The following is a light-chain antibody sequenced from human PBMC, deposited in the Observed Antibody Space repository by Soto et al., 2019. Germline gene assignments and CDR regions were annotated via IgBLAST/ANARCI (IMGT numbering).Light chain of an antibody. J-gene: IGLJ3*02. CDR2: EVT. Sequence: QAVVTQPASVSGSPGQSITISCTGTSSDVGVSWYQHHPGKAPKLMIYEVTNRPSGVSDRFSGSKSGNTVSLTISGLQTEDEADYYCCSFTSINTWVFGGGTKLTVL. CDR3: CSFTSINTWV. CDR1: SSDVGV. V-gene: IGLV2-14*01.